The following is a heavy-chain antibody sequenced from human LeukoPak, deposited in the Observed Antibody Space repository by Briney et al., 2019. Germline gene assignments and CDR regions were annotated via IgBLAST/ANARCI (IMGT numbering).Heavy chain of an antibody. CDR2: INPNSGGT. V-gene: IGHV1-2*02. Sequence: ASVKVSCKASGYTFTGYYMHWVRQAPGQGLEWMGWINPNSGGTNYARKFQGRVTMTRDTSISTAYMELSRLRSDDTAVYYCARDPIGTYYYDSSGSGHGGYFDYWGQGTLVTVSS. CDR3: ARDPIGTYYYDSSGSGHGGYFDY. J-gene: IGHJ4*02. D-gene: IGHD3-22*01. CDR1: GYTFTGYY.